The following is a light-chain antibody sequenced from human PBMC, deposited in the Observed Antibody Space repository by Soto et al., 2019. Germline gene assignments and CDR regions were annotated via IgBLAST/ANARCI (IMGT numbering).Light chain of an antibody. V-gene: IGKV1-39*01. Sequence: DIQMTQSPSSLSASGGDRVTITCRASQSISSDLNWYQQKLGEAPKLLIYAASTLQGGVPPRFSGSGSGTEFTLTISSLQPEDFATYFCQQCYSTPCTFGQGPKLEIK. CDR3: QQCYSTPCT. CDR1: QSISSD. CDR2: AAS. J-gene: IGKJ2*02.